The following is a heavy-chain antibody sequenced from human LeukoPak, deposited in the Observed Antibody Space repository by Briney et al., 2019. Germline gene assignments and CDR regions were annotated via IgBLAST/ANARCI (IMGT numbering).Heavy chain of an antibody. V-gene: IGHV5-51*01. Sequence: GESLKISCKVSGYRFTTFWIGWVRQTPGKGRELMGVIYPDDSDTKYSPTFQGQVTVSADKSIKTDYLQWGSLKASDTGIYYCARGRGGYTGYENFDYWGQGTQVTVSS. J-gene: IGHJ4*02. CDR2: IYPDDSDT. CDR1: GYRFTTFW. CDR3: ARGRGGYTGYENFDY. D-gene: IGHD5-18*01.